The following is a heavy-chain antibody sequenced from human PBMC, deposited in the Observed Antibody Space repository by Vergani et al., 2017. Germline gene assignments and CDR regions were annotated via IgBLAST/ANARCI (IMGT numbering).Heavy chain of an antibody. CDR1: ESSFISNE. V-gene: IGHV5-51*01. CDR3: TRHVPCGDGACLHCDH. CDR2: INPIDSKI. Sequence: EVMLVQSGAEVKKPGESLKISCKYSESSFISNEIAWVRQMSGKGLQWMGNINPIDSKIAYSPSFQGQAIMSLDKSITTAYLQWRSLKASDTAIYYCTRHVPCGDGACLHCDHWGQGTQVTVPS. J-gene: IGHJ4*02. D-gene: IGHD2-21*01.